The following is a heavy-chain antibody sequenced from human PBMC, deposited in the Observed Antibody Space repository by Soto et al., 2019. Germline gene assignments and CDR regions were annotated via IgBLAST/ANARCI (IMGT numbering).Heavy chain of an antibody. CDR1: GFTFSSYA. J-gene: IGHJ4*02. V-gene: IGHV3-30-3*01. CDR2: ISYDGSNK. D-gene: IGHD3-22*01. Sequence: GGSLRLSCAASGFTFSSYAMHWVRQAPGKGLEWVAVISYDGSNKYYADSVKGRFTISRDNSKNTLYLQMNSLRAEDTAVYYCARVRSFTTIVVVPNPPDYWGQGTLVTVSS. CDR3: ARVRSFTTIVVVPNPPDY.